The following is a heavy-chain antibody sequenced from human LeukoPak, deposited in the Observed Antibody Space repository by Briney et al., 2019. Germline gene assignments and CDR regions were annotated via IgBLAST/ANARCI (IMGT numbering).Heavy chain of an antibody. CDR2: INHSGST. Sequence: SETLSLTCAVYGGSFSGYYWSWIRQPPGKGLEWIGEINHSGSTNYNPSLKSRVTISVDTSKNQFSLKLSSVTAADTAVYYCARVRGSSGSYEYYHYMDVWGKGTTVTISS. V-gene: IGHV4-34*01. J-gene: IGHJ6*03. CDR1: GGSFSGYY. CDR3: ARVRGSSGSYEYYHYMDV. D-gene: IGHD1-26*01.